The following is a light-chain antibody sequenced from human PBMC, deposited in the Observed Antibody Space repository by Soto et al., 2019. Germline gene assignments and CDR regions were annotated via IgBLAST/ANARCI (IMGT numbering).Light chain of an antibody. CDR1: KLGDQY. Sequence: SYELTQPPSVSVSPGQTASIPCSGDKLGDQYACWYQQKPGQSPVVVIYQDSKRPSGIPERFSGSNSGNTATLTISGTQALDEADYYCQAWDSSTVVFGGGTKLTVL. CDR2: QDS. CDR3: QAWDSSTVV. J-gene: IGLJ2*01. V-gene: IGLV3-1*01.